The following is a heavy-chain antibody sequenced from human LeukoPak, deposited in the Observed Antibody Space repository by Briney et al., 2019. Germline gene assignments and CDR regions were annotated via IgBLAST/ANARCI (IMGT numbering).Heavy chain of an antibody. Sequence: PGGSLRLSCVASGFTFSKAWMNWVRQAPGKGLEWVGRTLTKGESATTDYGTTDYAAPVKGRFTISRDDSKNTLYLQMNSLKTEDTAVYYCTTRVVTTNDFWDQGTLVTVSS. CDR3: TTRVVTTNDF. CDR1: GFTFSKAW. CDR2: TLTKGESATTDYGTT. D-gene: IGHD2-21*02. J-gene: IGHJ4*02. V-gene: IGHV3-15*01.